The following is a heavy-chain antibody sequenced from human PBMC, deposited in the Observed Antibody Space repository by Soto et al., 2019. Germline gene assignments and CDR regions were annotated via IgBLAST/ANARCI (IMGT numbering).Heavy chain of an antibody. CDR2: INHSGST. Sequence: PSETLSLTCAVYGGSFSGYYWSWIRQPPGKGLEWIGEINHSGSTNYNPSLKSRVTISVDTSKNQFSLKLSSVTAADTAVYYCARIIKYYDFWSGYYPSPPAPDAFDIWGQGTMVTVSS. D-gene: IGHD3-3*01. CDR1: GGSFSGYY. CDR3: ARIIKYYDFWSGYYPSPPAPDAFDI. V-gene: IGHV4-34*01. J-gene: IGHJ3*02.